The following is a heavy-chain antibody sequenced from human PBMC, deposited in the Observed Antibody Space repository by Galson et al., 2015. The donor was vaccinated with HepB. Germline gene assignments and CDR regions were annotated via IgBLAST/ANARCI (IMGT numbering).Heavy chain of an antibody. Sequence: SLRLSCAASGFTFSSYAMTWVRQAPGKGLEWISSITSNGGRTFYTNSVKGRFTISRDNSRNKVVLQLSSLRPEDTAVYYCAKDGIMVSNNPYQLHFWGQGTLVSVSS. CDR1: GFTFSSYA. J-gene: IGHJ4*02. V-gene: IGHV3-23*01. CDR2: ITSNGGRT. CDR3: AKDGIMVSNNPYQLHF. D-gene: IGHD2-8*01.